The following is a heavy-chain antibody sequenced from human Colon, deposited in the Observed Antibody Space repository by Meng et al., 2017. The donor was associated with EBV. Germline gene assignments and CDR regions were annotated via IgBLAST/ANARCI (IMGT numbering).Heavy chain of an antibody. J-gene: IGHJ4*02. CDR1: GVSISSNGYY. D-gene: IGHD3-10*01. V-gene: IGHV4-39*01. Sequence: LQPQESGLGLVKPSEPLAPPCTVSGVSISSNGYYWDWVRQPPGKGLEWIGAIYHSGSTSYNPSLQSRVTMFVDTSKNQFSLMLTSVTATDTAVYYCARRRGGSGRDCWGQGTLVTVSS. CDR2: IYHSGST. CDR3: ARRRGGSGRDC.